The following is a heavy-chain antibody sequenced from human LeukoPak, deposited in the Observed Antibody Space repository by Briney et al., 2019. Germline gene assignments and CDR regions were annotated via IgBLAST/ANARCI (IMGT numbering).Heavy chain of an antibody. Sequence: SETLSLTCTVFGGSISSYYWSWIRQPPGKGLEWIGYIYYSGSTNYNPSLKSRVTISVDTSKNQFSLKLSSVTAADTAVYYCARWDIEDAFDIWGQGTMVTVSS. CDR3: ARWDIEDAFDI. D-gene: IGHD1-26*01. V-gene: IGHV4-59*01. J-gene: IGHJ3*02. CDR2: IYYSGST. CDR1: GGSISSYY.